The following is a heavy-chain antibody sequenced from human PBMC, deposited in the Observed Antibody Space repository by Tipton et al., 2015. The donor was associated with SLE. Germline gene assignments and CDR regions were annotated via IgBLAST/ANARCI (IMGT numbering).Heavy chain of an antibody. D-gene: IGHD3-10*01. CDR3: ARLLGPFMARGVLRNTWFDP. Sequence: GLVKPSETLSLTCFVSNAPSNSFWWAWIRQHPGKGLEWIGHIYHSGSTFYSPSLRSRVTISVDTSKNQFSLKVNSVTAADTAVYYCARLLGPFMARGVLRNTWFDPWGQGTLVTVSS. CDR1: NAPSNSFW. CDR2: IYHSGST. V-gene: IGHV4-59*06. J-gene: IGHJ5*02.